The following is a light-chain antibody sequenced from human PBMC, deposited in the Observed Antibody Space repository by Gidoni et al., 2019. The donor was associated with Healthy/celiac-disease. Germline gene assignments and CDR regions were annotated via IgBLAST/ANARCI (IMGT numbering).Light chain of an antibody. CDR2: SNN. Sequence: QSVLTQPPSASGTPGQPVTSSCSGSSSNIGSNTVNWYQQLPGTAPKLLIYSNNQRPSGVPDRFSGSKSGTSASLAISGLQSEDEADYYCAAWDDSLNGFWVFGGGTKLTVL. CDR1: SSNIGSNT. CDR3: AAWDDSLNGFWV. V-gene: IGLV1-44*01. J-gene: IGLJ3*02.